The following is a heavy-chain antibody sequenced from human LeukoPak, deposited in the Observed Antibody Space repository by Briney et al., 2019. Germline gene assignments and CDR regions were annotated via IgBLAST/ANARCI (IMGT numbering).Heavy chain of an antibody. CDR2: FDPEDGET. CDR1: GYTLTELS. CDR3: ATLVRFNYYDSSGYYY. D-gene: IGHD3-22*01. Sequence: ASVKVSCKVSGYTLTELSMHWVRQAPGKGLEWMGGFDPEDGETIYAQKFQGRVTMTENTSTDTAYMELSSLRSEDTAVYYCATLVRFNYYDSSGYYYWGQGTLVTVSS. J-gene: IGHJ4*02. V-gene: IGHV1-24*01.